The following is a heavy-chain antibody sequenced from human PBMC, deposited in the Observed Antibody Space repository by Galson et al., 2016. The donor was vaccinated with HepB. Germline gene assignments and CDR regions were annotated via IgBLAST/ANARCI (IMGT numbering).Heavy chain of an antibody. CDR2: SNHRGST. CDR1: GASFSDYY. CDR3: ASGQAHSARGYNWFDP. V-gene: IGHV4-34*01. Sequence: ETLSLTCGVFGASFSDYYWNWIRQPPGKGLEWVGESNHRGSTNYNPSLKSRVTVSVDTPKNQFSLKMHYVTAADTAVYYCASGQAHSARGYNWFDPWGQGILVTVSS. D-gene: IGHD3-10*01. J-gene: IGHJ5*02.